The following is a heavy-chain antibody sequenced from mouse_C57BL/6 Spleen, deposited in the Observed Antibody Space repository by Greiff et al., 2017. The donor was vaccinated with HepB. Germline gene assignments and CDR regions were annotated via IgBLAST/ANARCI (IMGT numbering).Heavy chain of an antibody. CDR1: GYAFSSYW. V-gene: IGHV1-80*01. CDR3: ARSITTVESDY. Sequence: VQLQQSGAELVKPGASVKISCKASGYAFSSYWMNWVKQRPGKGLEWIGQIYPGDGDTNYNGKFKGKATLTADKSSSTAYMQLSSLTSEDSAVYFCARSITTVESDYWGQGTTLTVSS. CDR2: IYPGDGDT. D-gene: IGHD1-1*01. J-gene: IGHJ2*01.